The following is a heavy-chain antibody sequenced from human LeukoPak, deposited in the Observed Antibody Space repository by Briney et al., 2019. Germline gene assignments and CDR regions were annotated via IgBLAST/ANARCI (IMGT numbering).Heavy chain of an antibody. Sequence: ASVKVSCKASGCTFTGYYMHWVRQAPGQGLEWMGWINPNSGGTNYAQKFQGRVTMTRDTSISTAYMELSRLRSDDTAVYYCASEDTTVVTRDAFDIWGQGIMVTVSS. CDR2: INPNSGGT. CDR3: ASEDTTVVTRDAFDI. D-gene: IGHD4-23*01. V-gene: IGHV1-2*02. CDR1: GCTFTGYY. J-gene: IGHJ3*02.